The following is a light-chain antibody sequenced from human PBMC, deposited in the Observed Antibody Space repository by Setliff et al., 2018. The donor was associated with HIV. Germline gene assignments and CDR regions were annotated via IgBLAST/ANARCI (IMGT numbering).Light chain of an antibody. V-gene: IGLV2-23*02. J-gene: IGLJ1*01. CDR1: SSDVGGYRL. Sequence: QSALAQPASVSGSPGQSITISCTGTSSDVGGYRLVSWYQQHPGKAPKLIISEVNKRPSGVSNRFSGSKSGTSASLTISGLQAEAEADYYCCSYAGSSTPYVFGTGTKVTVL. CDR3: CSYAGSSTPYV. CDR2: EVN.